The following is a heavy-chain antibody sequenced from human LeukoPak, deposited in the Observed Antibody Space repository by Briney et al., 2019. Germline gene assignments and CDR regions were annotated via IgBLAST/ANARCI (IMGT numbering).Heavy chain of an antibody. CDR1: GYTFTGYY. Sequence: ASVKVSCKASGYTFTGYYMHWVRQAPGQGLEWMGRINPNSGGRNYAQKFQGRVTMTRDTSISTAYMELSRLRSDDTAVYYCARPDQWLVEDPLFDYWGQGTPVTVSS. J-gene: IGHJ4*02. CDR3: ARPDQWLVEDPLFDY. CDR2: INPNSGGR. D-gene: IGHD6-19*01. V-gene: IGHV1-2*06.